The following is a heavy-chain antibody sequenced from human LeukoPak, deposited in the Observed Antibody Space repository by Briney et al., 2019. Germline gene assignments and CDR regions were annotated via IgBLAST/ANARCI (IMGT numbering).Heavy chain of an antibody. CDR3: AKKYCSSTCYTGIDY. J-gene: IGHJ4*02. D-gene: IGHD2-2*01. CDR1: KFIFSNYG. V-gene: IGHV3-30*02. CDR2: IRYDGSNK. Sequence: GSLRLSCAASKFIFSNYGMHWVRQAPGKGLEWVAFIRYDGSNKYYADSVKGRFTISRDNSKNTLYLQMNSLRAEDTAVYYCAKKYCSSTCYTGIDYWGQGTLVTVSS.